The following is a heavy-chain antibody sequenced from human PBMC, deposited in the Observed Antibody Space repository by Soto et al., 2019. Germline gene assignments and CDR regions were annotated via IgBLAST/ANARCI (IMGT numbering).Heavy chain of an antibody. CDR1: GFTFSSYA. CDR3: AKGFGYCSSTSCYGVLDAFDI. Sequence: VQLLESGGGLVQPGGSLRLSCAASGFTFSSYAMSWVRQAPGKGLEWVSAISGSGGSTYYADSVKGRFTISRDNSKNTLYLQMNSLRAEDTAVYYCAKGFGYCSSTSCYGVLDAFDIWGQGTMVTVSS. J-gene: IGHJ3*02. V-gene: IGHV3-23*01. D-gene: IGHD2-2*03. CDR2: ISGSGGST.